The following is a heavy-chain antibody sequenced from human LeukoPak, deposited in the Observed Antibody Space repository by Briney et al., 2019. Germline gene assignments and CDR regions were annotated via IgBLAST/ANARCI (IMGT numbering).Heavy chain of an antibody. CDR2: INPSGGST. CDR3: ASSVAGTAIEVD. CDR1: GYTFTSYY. Sequence: GASVKVPCKASGYTFTSYYMHWVQQHPGQGLEWMGIINPSGGSTSYAQKFQGRVTMTRDTSTSTVYMELSSLRSEDTAVYYCASSVAGTAIEVDWGQGTLVTVSS. J-gene: IGHJ4*02. V-gene: IGHV1-46*03. D-gene: IGHD6-13*01.